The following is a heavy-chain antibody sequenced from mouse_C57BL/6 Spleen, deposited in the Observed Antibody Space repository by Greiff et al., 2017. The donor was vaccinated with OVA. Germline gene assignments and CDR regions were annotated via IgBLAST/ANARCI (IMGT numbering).Heavy chain of an antibody. CDR2: INPNNGGT. CDR3: ARNYGSWYFDV. CDR1: GYTFTDYY. J-gene: IGHJ1*03. V-gene: IGHV1-26*01. Sequence: EVKLQQSGPELVKPGASVKISCKASGYTFTDYYMNWVKQSHGKSLEWIGDINPNNGGTSYNQKFKGKATLTVDKSSSTAYMELRSLTSEDSAVYYCARNYGSWYFDVWGTGTTVTVSS. D-gene: IGHD1-1*01.